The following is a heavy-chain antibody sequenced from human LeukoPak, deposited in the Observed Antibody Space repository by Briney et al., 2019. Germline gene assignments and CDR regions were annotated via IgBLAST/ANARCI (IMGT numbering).Heavy chain of an antibody. J-gene: IGHJ4*02. D-gene: IGHD6-13*01. CDR3: ARVAEAAAFDS. V-gene: IGHV3-21*06. CDR1: GFTFSTYS. CDR2: ISRNSRYI. Sequence: GGSLRLSCAASGFTFSTYSMNWVRQAPGKGLEWVSSISRNSRYIYYADSMRGRFTISRDNAKNSLYLQMNRLKPEDTAVYYCARVAEAAAFDSWGQGTLVTVSS.